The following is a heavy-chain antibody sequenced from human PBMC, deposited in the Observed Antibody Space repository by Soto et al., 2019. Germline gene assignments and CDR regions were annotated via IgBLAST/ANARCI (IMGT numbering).Heavy chain of an antibody. CDR2: INAGNGNT. J-gene: IGHJ4*02. CDR1: GYTFTSYA. CDR3: ARSEYCGGDCHLLYYFDY. D-gene: IGHD2-21*01. V-gene: IGHV1-3*01. Sequence: GASVKVSCKASGYTFTSYAMHWVRQAPGQRLEWMGWINAGNGNTKYSQKFQGRVTITRDTSASTAYMELSSLRSEDTAVYYCARSEYCGGDCHLLYYFDYWGQGTLVT.